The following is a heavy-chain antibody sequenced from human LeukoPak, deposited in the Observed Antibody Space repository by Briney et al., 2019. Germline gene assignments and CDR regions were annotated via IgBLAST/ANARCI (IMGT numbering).Heavy chain of an antibody. D-gene: IGHD3-10*01. CDR3: AKTAGSGSYYEDYYYYYMDV. Sequence: GGSLRLSCAASGFTFDDYAMHWVRQAPGKGLEWVSGISWNSGSIGYADSVKGRFTISRDNAKNSLYLQMNSLRAEDTALYYCAKTAGSGSYYEDYYYYYMDVWGKGTTVTISS. CDR1: GFTFDDYA. J-gene: IGHJ6*03. CDR2: ISWNSGSI. V-gene: IGHV3-9*01.